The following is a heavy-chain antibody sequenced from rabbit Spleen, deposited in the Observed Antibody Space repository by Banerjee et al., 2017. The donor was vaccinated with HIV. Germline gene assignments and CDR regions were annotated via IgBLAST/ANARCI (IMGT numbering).Heavy chain of an antibody. D-gene: IGHD8-1*01. Sequence: QSLEESGGGLVQPGASLTLTCTASGFSFNSGYDMCWVRQAPGKGLEWIACIYAGSSDSTYSATWAKGRFTLSKTSSTTVTLQMTSLTAADTATYFCARDAGTSFSTYGMDLWGPGTLVTVS. CDR3: ARDAGTSFSTYGMDL. V-gene: IGHV1S40*01. J-gene: IGHJ6*01. CDR1: GFSFNSGYD. CDR2: IYAGSSDST.